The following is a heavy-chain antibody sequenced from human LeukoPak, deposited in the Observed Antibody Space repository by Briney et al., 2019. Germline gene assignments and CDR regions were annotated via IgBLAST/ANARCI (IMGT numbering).Heavy chain of an antibody. Sequence: GGSLRLSCAASGFTFSRYWMSWVRQAPGKGLEWVANIKEGGSDENFVDSVKGRFTISRDNAKNSVYLQMNSLRVEDSAVYYCANDDFSGYHYWGQGTLVTVSS. CDR1: GFTFSRYW. V-gene: IGHV3-7*01. D-gene: IGHD3/OR15-3a*01. CDR3: ANDDFSGYHY. J-gene: IGHJ4*02. CDR2: IKEGGSDE.